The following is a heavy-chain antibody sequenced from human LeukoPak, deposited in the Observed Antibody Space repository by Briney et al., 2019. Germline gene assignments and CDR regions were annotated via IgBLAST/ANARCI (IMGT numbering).Heavy chain of an antibody. CDR1: GFTFSSYG. Sequence: GGSLRLSCAASGFTFSSYGMHWVRQAPGKGLEWVAVIWYDGSNKYYADSVKGRFTISRDNSKNTLYLQMNSLRAEDTAVYYCARDVGDGYDLGGYFDYWGQGTLVTVSS. CDR2: IWYDGSNK. V-gene: IGHV3-33*01. CDR3: ARDVGDGYDLGGYFDY. D-gene: IGHD5-24*01. J-gene: IGHJ4*02.